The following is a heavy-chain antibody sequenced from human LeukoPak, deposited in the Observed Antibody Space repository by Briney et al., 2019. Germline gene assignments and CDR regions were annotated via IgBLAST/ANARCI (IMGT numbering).Heavy chain of an antibody. CDR2: IYTSGSA. CDR3: ARVYSSGYFAGAFDN. V-gene: IGHV4-4*07. Sequence: SETLSLTCTVSGGSISSYYWSWIRQPAGKGLEWIGRIYTSGSANYNPSLKSRVTMSIDTSKNQFSLKLSSVTAADTAVYYCARVYSSGYFAGAFDNWGQGTMVTVSS. CDR1: GGSISSYY. D-gene: IGHD3-22*01. J-gene: IGHJ3*02.